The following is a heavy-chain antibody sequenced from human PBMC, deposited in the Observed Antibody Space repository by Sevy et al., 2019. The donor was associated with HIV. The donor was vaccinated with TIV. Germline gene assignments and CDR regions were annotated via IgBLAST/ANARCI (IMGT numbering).Heavy chain of an antibody. CDR3: ATGSGSGGYYYYMDV. J-gene: IGHJ6*03. Sequence: GESLKISCKGSGYSFTSYWIGWVRQMPGKGLEWMGIIYPGDSDTRYSPSFQGHVTISADKSISTAYLQWSSLKASDTAMYYCATGSGSGGYYYYMDVWGKGTTVTVSS. D-gene: IGHD3-10*01. CDR1: GYSFTSYW. CDR2: IYPGDSDT. V-gene: IGHV5-51*01.